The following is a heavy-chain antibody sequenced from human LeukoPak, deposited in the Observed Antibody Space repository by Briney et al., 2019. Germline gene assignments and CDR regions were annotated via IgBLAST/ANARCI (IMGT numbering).Heavy chain of an antibody. CDR1: GYTFTSYG. J-gene: IGHJ4*02. CDR3: ARDFRDIVATITQYYFDY. Sequence: GASVEVSFTASGYTFTSYGISWVRQAPGQGLEWMGWISAYNGNTNYAQKLQGRVTMTTDTSTSTAYMELRSLRSDDTAVYYCARDFRDIVATITQYYFDYWGQGTLVTVSS. CDR2: ISAYNGNT. D-gene: IGHD5-12*01. V-gene: IGHV1-18*04.